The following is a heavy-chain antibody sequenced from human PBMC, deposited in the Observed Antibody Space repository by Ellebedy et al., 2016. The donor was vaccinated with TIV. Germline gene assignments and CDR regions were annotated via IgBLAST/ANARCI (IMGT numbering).Heavy chain of an antibody. D-gene: IGHD3-3*01. CDR3: KREHWRSLPS. Sequence: GESLKISCAASGFSFSPQWMSWVRQAPVKGLVWVSGITGNGRGTNYADSVRVRFVISRDNAKNILYLQMNSLGADDTAVYYCKREHWRSLPSWGKGTLVTVSS. V-gene: IGHV3-74*01. CDR2: ITGNGRGT. J-gene: IGHJ5*02. CDR1: GFSFSPQW.